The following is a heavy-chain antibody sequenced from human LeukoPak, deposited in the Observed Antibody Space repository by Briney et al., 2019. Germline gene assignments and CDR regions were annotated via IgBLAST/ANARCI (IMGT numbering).Heavy chain of an antibody. CDR1: GFTFSSYS. J-gene: IGHJ6*04. V-gene: IGHV3-21*01. CDR2: ISSSSYI. CDR3: ARDPQDYYGMDV. Sequence: GGSLRLSCAASGFTFSSYSMNWVRQAPGKGLEWVSSISSSSYIYYADSVKGRFTISRGNAKNSLYLQMNSLRAEDTAVYYCARDPQDYYGMDVWGKGTTVTVSS.